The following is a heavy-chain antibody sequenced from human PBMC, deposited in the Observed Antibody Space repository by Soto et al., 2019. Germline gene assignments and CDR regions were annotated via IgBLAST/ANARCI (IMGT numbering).Heavy chain of an antibody. CDR3: ARDGGRHSGGIDY. CDR2: IIPIFGTA. V-gene: IGHV1-69*01. J-gene: IGHJ4*02. D-gene: IGHD1-26*01. CDR1: GGTFSSYS. Sequence: QVQLVQSGAEVKKPGSSVKVSCKASGGTFSSYSINWVRQAPGQGLEWMGEIIPIFGTANYAQKFQGRVTMTAEESTSTAYMGLSSLRSEEKAVYYCARDGGRHSGGIDYWGQGTLVTVSS.